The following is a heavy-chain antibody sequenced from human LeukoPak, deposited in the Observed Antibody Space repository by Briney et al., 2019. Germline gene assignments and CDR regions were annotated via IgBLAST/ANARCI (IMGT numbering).Heavy chain of an antibody. CDR2: IYYSGST. Sequence: SETLSLTCTVSGGSISSYYWSWIRQPPGKGLEWIGYIYYSGSTNYNPSLKSRVTISVDTSKNQFPLKLSSVTAADTAVYYCARSGYYYDSSGYFGYWGQGTLVTVSS. V-gene: IGHV4-59*01. CDR3: ARSGYYYDSSGYFGY. D-gene: IGHD3-22*01. CDR1: GGSISSYY. J-gene: IGHJ4*02.